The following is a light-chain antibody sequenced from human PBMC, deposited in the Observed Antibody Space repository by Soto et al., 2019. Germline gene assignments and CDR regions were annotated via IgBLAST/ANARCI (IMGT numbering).Light chain of an antibody. J-gene: IGKJ5*01. CDR3: QQYGTSPSIT. V-gene: IGKV3-20*01. CDR2: GAS. Sequence: EIVLTQSPGTLSLSPGERATLSCRASQSVSSSYLAWYQQKPGQAPRLLIYGASSSASGIPDRFSGSGSGTDFTLTIRRLEPEDFAVYYCQQYGTSPSITFGQGTRLEIK. CDR1: QSVSSSY.